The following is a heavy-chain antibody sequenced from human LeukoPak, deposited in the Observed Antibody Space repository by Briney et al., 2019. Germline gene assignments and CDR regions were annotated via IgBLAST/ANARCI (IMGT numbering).Heavy chain of an antibody. Sequence: SETLSLTCTVSGGSISNYSWSWIRQPPGKGLEWIGNIYHSGSTNYNPSLKSRVTISVDTSKNQFSLKLSSVTAADTAVYYCARGNQLGYYDTSGYLDYWGQGTLVTVSS. D-gene: IGHD3-22*01. J-gene: IGHJ4*02. CDR3: ARGNQLGYYDTSGYLDY. V-gene: IGHV4-59*01. CDR1: GGSISNYS. CDR2: IYHSGST.